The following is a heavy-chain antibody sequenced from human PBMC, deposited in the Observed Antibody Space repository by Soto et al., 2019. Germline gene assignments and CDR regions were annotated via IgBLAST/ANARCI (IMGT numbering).Heavy chain of an antibody. CDR2: SIPIFGTA. Sequence: QVQLVQSGAEVKKPGSSVKVSCKASGGTFSSYAISWVRQAPGQGLEWMGGSIPIFGTANYAQKFQGRVTINADESKGTAYMELSRLRSEDAAVYYCARHVPAAGYYDGIDVWGQGTTVTVSS. CDR3: ARHVPAAGYYDGIDV. V-gene: IGHV1-69*12. D-gene: IGHD2-2*01. CDR1: GGTFSSYA. J-gene: IGHJ6*02.